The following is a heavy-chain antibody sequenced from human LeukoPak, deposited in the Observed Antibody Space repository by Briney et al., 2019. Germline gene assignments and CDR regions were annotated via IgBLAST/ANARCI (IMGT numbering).Heavy chain of an antibody. CDR2: TNGSNT. CDR3: AKDLIAGAPDYFDS. V-gene: IGHV3-30*18. CDR1: GFTFTIYA. Sequence: GGSLRLSCTVSGFTFTIYATHWVRQAPGKGLEGVADTNGSNTFYAYAVKGRCNLSIDKSKNTLYLQMNNLRVEDTAVYYCAKDLIAGAPDYFDSWGQGTLVTVSS. J-gene: IGHJ4*02. D-gene: IGHD1-14*01.